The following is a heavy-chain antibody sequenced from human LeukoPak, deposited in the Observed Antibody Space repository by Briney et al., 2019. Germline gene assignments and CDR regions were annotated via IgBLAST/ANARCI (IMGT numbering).Heavy chain of an antibody. CDR3: ARGGTPFIHYYYYMDV. D-gene: IGHD3-16*01. CDR2: ISSSGSYI. CDR1: GFSFSSYN. J-gene: IGHJ6*03. Sequence: GGSLRLSCAASGFSFSSYNMNWVRQAPGKGLEWVSFISSSGSYIYYADSVKGRFTISRDNAKNSLYLQMNSLRAEDTAVYYCARGGTPFIHYYYYMDVWGKGTTVTVSS. V-gene: IGHV3-21*01.